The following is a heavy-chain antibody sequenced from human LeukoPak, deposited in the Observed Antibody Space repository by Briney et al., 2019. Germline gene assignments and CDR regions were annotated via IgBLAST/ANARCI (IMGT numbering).Heavy chain of an antibody. D-gene: IGHD6-13*01. J-gene: IGHJ2*01. V-gene: IGHV4-38-2*02. Sequence: SETLSLTCTVSGYSISSGYYWGWIRQPPGKGLEWIGSIYHSGSTYYNPSLKSRVTISVDTSKNQFSLKLSSVTAADTAVYYCARQYSSWATAWYFDLWGRGTLVTVSS. CDR3: ARQYSSWATAWYFDL. CDR2: IYHSGST. CDR1: GYSISSGYY.